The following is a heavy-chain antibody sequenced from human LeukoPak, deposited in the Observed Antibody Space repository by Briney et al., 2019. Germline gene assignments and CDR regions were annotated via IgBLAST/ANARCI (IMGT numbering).Heavy chain of an antibody. CDR3: ARDHGGYYYRLGDY. D-gene: IGHD3-22*01. V-gene: IGHV3-48*04. CDR1: GFTFSSYV. CDR2: ISSSSDTI. J-gene: IGHJ4*02. Sequence: GGSLRLSCAASGFTFSSYVMNWVRQAPGKGLEWVSYISSSSDTIYYADSVKGRFTISRDNAKNSLYLQMYSLRAEDTAVYYCARDHGGYYYRLGDYWGQGTLVTVSS.